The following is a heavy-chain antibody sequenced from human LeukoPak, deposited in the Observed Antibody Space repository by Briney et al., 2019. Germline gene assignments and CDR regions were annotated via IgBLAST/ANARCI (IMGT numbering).Heavy chain of an antibody. V-gene: IGHV4-34*01. CDR3: ARYGRNYALDY. J-gene: IGHJ4*02. CDR1: GGSFSGYY. CDR2: INHSGST. D-gene: IGHD1-7*01. Sequence: SETLSLTCAVYGGSFSGYYWSWIRQPPGKGLEWIGEINHSGSTNYNPSLKSRVTISVDTSKNQFSLKLGSVTAADTAVYYCARYGRNYALDYWGQGTLVTVSS.